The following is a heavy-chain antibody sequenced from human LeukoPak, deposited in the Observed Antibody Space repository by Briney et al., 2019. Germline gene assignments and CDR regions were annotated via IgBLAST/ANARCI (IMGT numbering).Heavy chain of an antibody. CDR2: IYYSGST. J-gene: IGHJ4*02. CDR1: GGSISSYY. V-gene: IGHV4-59*04. CDR3: ARVPNGGYGPFDS. Sequence: SETLSLTCTVSGGSISSYYWSWIRQPPGKGLEWIGYIYYSGSTYYNPSLKSRLTMSVDTSKNQFSLKLSSVTAADTAVYYCARVPNGGYGPFDSWGQGTLVTVSS. D-gene: IGHD3-16*01.